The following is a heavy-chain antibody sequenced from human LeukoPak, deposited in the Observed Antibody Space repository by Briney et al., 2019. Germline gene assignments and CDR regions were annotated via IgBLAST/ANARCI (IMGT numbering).Heavy chain of an antibody. CDR1: GVTFSSYS. Sequence: GGSLRLFCAASGVTFSSYSRKWVVQAPGKGLEWVSSISSSGTYVYYADSVKGRFTISRDNAKNSLSLQMNSLRADDAAVYYCARASSKQLAGYLPDGFDIWGQGTMVTVSS. J-gene: IGHJ3*02. CDR3: ARASSKQLAGYLPDGFDI. D-gene: IGHD3-9*01. V-gene: IGHV3-21*01. CDR2: ISSSGTYV.